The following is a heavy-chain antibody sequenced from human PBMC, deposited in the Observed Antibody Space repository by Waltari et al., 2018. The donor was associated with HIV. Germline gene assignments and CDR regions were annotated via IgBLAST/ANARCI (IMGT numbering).Heavy chain of an antibody. CDR2: ISRDNRET. D-gene: IGHD2-2*01. V-gene: IGHV3-21*02. CDR1: GFTFSRYT. J-gene: IGHJ4*02. CDR3: VRDDPGYEPIDY. Sequence: VRLMESGGGLVEPGGSCSISCAASGFTFSRYTMNWIRQMPGKGLEWVDSISRDNRETYDIASIKGRFTISIANAANSVFLQMDRLGVDDTAQYFGVRDDPGYEPIDYWGRGTRVTVSS.